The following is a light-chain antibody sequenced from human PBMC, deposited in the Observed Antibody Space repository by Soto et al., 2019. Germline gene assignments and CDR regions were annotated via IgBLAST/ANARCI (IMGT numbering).Light chain of an antibody. Sequence: DIQMTQSPSTLSASVGDRVTITCRASQSINSWLAWYQQKPGKAPKLLIYKASILESGVPSRFSGSGSGTVFILTISSLQPDDVATYYCQQYNNYPTFGQGTKVDIK. CDR1: QSINSW. V-gene: IGKV1-5*03. CDR3: QQYNNYPT. CDR2: KAS. J-gene: IGKJ1*01.